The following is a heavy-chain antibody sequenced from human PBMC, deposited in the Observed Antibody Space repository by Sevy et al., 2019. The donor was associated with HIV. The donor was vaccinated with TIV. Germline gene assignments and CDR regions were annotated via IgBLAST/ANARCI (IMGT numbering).Heavy chain of an antibody. J-gene: IGHJ4*02. Sequence: GGSLRLSCAASGFTFSSYGMHWVRQAPGKGLEWVAVISYDGSNKYYADSGKGRFTISRDNSKNTLYLQMNSLRAEDTAVYYCAKDRTLKRSSGWYYFDYWGQGTLVTVSS. V-gene: IGHV3-30*18. CDR3: AKDRTLKRSSGWYYFDY. D-gene: IGHD6-19*01. CDR2: ISYDGSNK. CDR1: GFTFSSYG.